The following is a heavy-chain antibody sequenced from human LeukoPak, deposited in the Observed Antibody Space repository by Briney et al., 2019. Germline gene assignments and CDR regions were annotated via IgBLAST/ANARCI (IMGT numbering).Heavy chain of an antibody. CDR2: ISGSGGST. D-gene: IGHD3-22*01. CDR1: GFTFSSYA. J-gene: IGHJ4*02. CDR3: HSSSGYYLRWAGLDY. Sequence: GGSLRLSCAASGFTFSSYAMSWVRQAPGKGLEWVSAISGSGGSTYYADSVKGRFTISRDNSKNTLYLQMNSLRAEDTAVYYCHSSSGYYLRWAGLDYWGQGTLVTVSS. V-gene: IGHV3-23*01.